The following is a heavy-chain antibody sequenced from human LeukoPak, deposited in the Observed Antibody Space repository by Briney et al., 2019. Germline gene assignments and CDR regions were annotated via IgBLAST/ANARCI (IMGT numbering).Heavy chain of an antibody. J-gene: IGHJ4*02. Sequence: GGSLRLSCAASGFTFDDYAMHWVRQAPGQGLEWDSGISWNGNSIDYADSVKGRFTISRDNAKNSLYLQMNSLRAEDSALYFCAKTTSGYASSFACWGQGTLVTVSS. V-gene: IGHV3-9*01. D-gene: IGHD2-2*01. CDR3: AKTTSGYASSFAC. CDR2: ISWNGNSI. CDR1: GFTFDDYA.